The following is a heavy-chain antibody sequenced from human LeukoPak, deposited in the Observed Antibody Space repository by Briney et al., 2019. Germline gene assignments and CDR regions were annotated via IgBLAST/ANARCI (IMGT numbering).Heavy chain of an antibody. CDR1: GGSISRHY. J-gene: IGHJ5*02. D-gene: IGHD3-10*01. CDR3: ARGRYYGSGSYYNWFDL. V-gene: IGHV4-59*11. CDR2: IYYSGST. Sequence: SETLSLTCSVSGGSISRHYWSWIRQPPGKGLEWIGYIYYSGSTNYNPSLKSRVTISVDTSENQFSLKLSSVTAADTAVYYCARGRYYGSGSYYNWFDLWGQGTLVTVSS.